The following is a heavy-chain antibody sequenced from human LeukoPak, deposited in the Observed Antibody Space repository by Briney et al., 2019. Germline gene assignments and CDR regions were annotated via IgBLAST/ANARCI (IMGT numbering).Heavy chain of an antibody. CDR3: ARDEVLCGGDCSSGAFDI. Sequence: GGSLRLSCAASGFTFSSYAMSWVRQAPGKGLEWVSAISGSGGSTYYADSVKGRFTISRDNSKNTLYLQMNSLRAEDTAVYYCARDEVLCGGDCSSGAFDIWGQGTMVTVSS. V-gene: IGHV3-23*01. J-gene: IGHJ3*02. CDR1: GFTFSSYA. CDR2: ISGSGGST. D-gene: IGHD2-21*02.